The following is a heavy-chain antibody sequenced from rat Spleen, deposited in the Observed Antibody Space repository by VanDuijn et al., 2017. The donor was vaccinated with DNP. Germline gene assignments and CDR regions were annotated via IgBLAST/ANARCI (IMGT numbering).Heavy chain of an antibody. V-gene: IGHV5-22*01. D-gene: IGHD1-11*01. CDR2: ISHVENNV. Sequence: EVQLVESGGGLVQPGRSLKLSCAVSGITFSDHNMAWVRQAPKKGLEWVASISHVENNVYYGDSVKGRFTISRDNAQSTVYLQMNSLRSEDSATYYCARQELRRTYWFAHWGQGTLVTVSS. CDR1: GITFSDHN. J-gene: IGHJ3*01. CDR3: ARQELRRTYWFAH.